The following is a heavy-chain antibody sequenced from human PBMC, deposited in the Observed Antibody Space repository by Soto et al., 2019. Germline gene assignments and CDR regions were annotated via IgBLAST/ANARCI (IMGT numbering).Heavy chain of an antibody. D-gene: IGHD4-4*01. V-gene: IGHV3-23*01. J-gene: IGHJ6*02. Sequence: EGQLLESGGGLVQPGGSLRLSCAASGFSFSSYAMSWVRQVPGKGLERVSGISTSGGRTFYADSVKGWFTISRDNFENKLYLQMNSLRGEDTALYYCAKGQSTHSVWGQGTTVTVSS. CDR1: GFSFSSYA. CDR3: AKGQSTHSV. CDR2: ISTSGGRT.